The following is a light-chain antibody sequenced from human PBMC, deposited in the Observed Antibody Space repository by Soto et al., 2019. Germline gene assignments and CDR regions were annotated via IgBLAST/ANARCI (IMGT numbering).Light chain of an antibody. V-gene: IGLV3-27*01. CDR2: KDS. Sequence: SYELTQPSSVSVSPGQTARITCSGDVLAKKYARWFQQKPGQAPVLVIYKDSERPSGIPVRFSGSSSGTTVTLTISGAQVEDEADYYCYSAADNNQWVFGGGTKLTVL. CDR3: YSAADNNQWV. J-gene: IGLJ3*02. CDR1: VLAKKY.